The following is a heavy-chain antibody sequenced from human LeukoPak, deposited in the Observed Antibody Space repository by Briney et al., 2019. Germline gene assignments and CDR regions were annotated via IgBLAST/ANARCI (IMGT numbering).Heavy chain of an antibody. CDR3: ARRVVPAASRAFDI. CDR1: GGSFSGYY. D-gene: IGHD2-2*01. J-gene: IGHJ3*02. V-gene: IGHV4-34*01. Sequence: SETLSLTCAVYGGSFSGYYWSWIRQPPGKGLEWIGEINHSGITNYNPSLKSRVTISVDTSKNQFSLKLSSVTAADTAVYYCARRVVPAASRAFDIWGQGTMVTVSS. CDR2: INHSGIT.